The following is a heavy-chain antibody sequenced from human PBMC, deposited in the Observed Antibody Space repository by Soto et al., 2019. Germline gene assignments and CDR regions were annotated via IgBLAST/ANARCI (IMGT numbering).Heavy chain of an antibody. CDR3: ARDPMGRYYGSGSYYFDY. D-gene: IGHD3-10*01. Sequence: QVQLVESGGGVVQPGRSLRLSCAASGFTFSSYAMHRVRQAPGKGLECVAVISYDGSNKYYADSVKGRFTISRDNSKNTLYLQMNSLRAEDTAVYDCARDPMGRYYGSGSYYFDYWGQGTLVTVSS. V-gene: IGHV3-30-3*01. J-gene: IGHJ4*02. CDR1: GFTFSSYA. CDR2: ISYDGSNK.